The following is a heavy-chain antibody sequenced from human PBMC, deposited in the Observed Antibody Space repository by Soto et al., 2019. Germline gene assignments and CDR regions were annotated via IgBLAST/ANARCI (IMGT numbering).Heavy chain of an antibody. Sequence: PSETLSLTCAVYGGSFSGYYWSWIRQPPGKGLEWIGEINHSGSTNYNPSRKSRVTISVDTSKNQFSLKLSSVTAADTAVYYCARGMLLRFLEGYYYYYGMDVWVQGTTVPVSS. J-gene: IGHJ6*02. CDR3: ARGMLLRFLEGYYYYYGMDV. D-gene: IGHD3-3*01. V-gene: IGHV4-34*01. CDR1: GGSFSGYY. CDR2: INHSGST.